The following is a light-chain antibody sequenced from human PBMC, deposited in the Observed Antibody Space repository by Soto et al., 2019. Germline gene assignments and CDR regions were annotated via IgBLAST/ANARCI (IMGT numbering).Light chain of an antibody. V-gene: IGLV1-51*01. Sequence: QSVMTQPPSVSAAPGQKVTISCSGSSSNIGGNSVSWYQQLPGTAPKLLIYDDNKRPSGMPDRFSGSKSGTSATLGITGFQTGDEADYYCGSWDSSLSAYVFGTGTKLTVI. J-gene: IGLJ1*01. CDR2: DDN. CDR1: SSNIGGNS. CDR3: GSWDSSLSAYV.